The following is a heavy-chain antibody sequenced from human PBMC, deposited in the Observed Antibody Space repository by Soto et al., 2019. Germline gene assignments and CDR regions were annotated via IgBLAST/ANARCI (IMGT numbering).Heavy chain of an antibody. Sequence: GGSLRLSCAASGFTFSNAWMSWVRQAPGKGLEWVGRIKSKTDGGTTDYAAPVKGRFTISRDDSKNTLYLQMNSLKTEDTAVYYCTTRLTYYYGSGSYYNPVRAFDIWGQGTMVTVSS. CDR2: IKSKTDGGTT. CDR1: GFTFSNAW. D-gene: IGHD3-10*01. J-gene: IGHJ3*02. V-gene: IGHV3-15*01. CDR3: TTRLTYYYGSGSYYNPVRAFDI.